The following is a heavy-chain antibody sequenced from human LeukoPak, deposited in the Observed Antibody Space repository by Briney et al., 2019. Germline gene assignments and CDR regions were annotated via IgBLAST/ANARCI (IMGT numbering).Heavy chain of an antibody. J-gene: IGHJ6*03. D-gene: IGHD2-15*01. V-gene: IGHV4-39*02. CDR3: ARDSVVVVAARRTNYYYYYMDV. Sequence: SETLSLTCTVSGGSISSNGYYWGWIRQSPGEGLEWIGNIYYSGITYYNASLKSRVTISVDTSKNQFSLKVRSVTAADTAVYYCARDSVVVVAARRTNYYYYYMDVWGKGTTVTISS. CDR1: GGSISSNGYY. CDR2: IYYSGIT.